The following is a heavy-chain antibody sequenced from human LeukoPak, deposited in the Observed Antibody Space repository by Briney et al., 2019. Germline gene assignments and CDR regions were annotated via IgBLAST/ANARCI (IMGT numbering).Heavy chain of an antibody. CDR3: AGGYRAPDY. Sequence: PGGSLRLSCAASGFTFSDYYMSWIRQAPGKGLEWISYISSTGGYTNYADSVKGRFTISRDNAKNSLYLQMNSLRAEDTAVYYCAGGYRAPDYWGQGTLVTVSS. CDR2: ISSTGGYT. J-gene: IGHJ4*02. V-gene: IGHV3-11*06. CDR1: GFTFSDYY. D-gene: IGHD4-11*01.